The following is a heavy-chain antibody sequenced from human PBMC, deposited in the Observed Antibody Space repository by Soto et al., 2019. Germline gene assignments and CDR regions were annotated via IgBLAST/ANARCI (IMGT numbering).Heavy chain of an antibody. J-gene: IGHJ4*02. V-gene: IGHV3-7*01. Sequence: DVQLVESGGGLVQPGGSLRLSCAAYGFSFSDFPMSWARQTSGRGLGWVATIDKNGSGKSYVESVRGPFTISRDNAESSRSLQKPSLTAEETALYYCVIDLGFWNTLWGQGTLVTVSS. D-gene: IGHD3-3*01. CDR1: GFSFSDFP. CDR3: VIDLGFWNTL. CDR2: IDKNGSGK.